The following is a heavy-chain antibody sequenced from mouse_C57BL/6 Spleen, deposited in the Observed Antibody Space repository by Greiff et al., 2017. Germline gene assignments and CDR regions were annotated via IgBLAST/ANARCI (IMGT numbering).Heavy chain of an antibody. CDR1: GYTFTSYW. D-gene: IGHD1-1*01. CDR2: IHPSDSDT. CDR3: AISTLTTVVDWFAY. J-gene: IGHJ3*01. V-gene: IGHV1-74*01. Sequence: QVQLQQPGAELVKPGASVKVSCKASGYTFTSYWMHWVKQRPGQGLEWIGRIHPSDSDTNYNQKFKGKATLTVDKSSSTAYMQLSSLTSEDSAVYYCAISTLTTVVDWFAYWGQGTLVTVSA.